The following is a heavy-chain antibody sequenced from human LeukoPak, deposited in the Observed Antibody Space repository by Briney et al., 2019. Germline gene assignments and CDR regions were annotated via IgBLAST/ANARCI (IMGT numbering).Heavy chain of an antibody. V-gene: IGHV1-18*01. J-gene: IGHJ4*02. Sequence: ASVKVSCKASGYTFTSYGISWVRQAPGQGLEWMGWISAYNGNTNYAQKLQGRVTMTTDTSTSTAYMELRSLGSDDTAVYYCARDQSSSWYERNFDYWGQGTLVTVSS. CDR2: ISAYNGNT. CDR3: ARDQSSSWYERNFDY. CDR1: GYTFTSYG. D-gene: IGHD6-13*01.